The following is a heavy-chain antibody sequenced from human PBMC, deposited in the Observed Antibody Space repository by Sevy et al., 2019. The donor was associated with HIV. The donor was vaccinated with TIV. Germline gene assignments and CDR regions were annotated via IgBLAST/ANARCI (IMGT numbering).Heavy chain of an antibody. V-gene: IGHV3-23*01. Sequence: GGSLRLSCAASGFTFSSYAMSWVRQAPGKGLEWVSAISGSGGSTYYADSVKGRFTISRDNSKNTLYLQMNSLRAEDTAVFYCAKDGADNGEDYYDSSGYDGFDIWGQGTMVTVSS. D-gene: IGHD3-22*01. J-gene: IGHJ3*02. CDR1: GFTFSSYA. CDR3: AKDGADNGEDYYDSSGYDGFDI. CDR2: ISGSGGST.